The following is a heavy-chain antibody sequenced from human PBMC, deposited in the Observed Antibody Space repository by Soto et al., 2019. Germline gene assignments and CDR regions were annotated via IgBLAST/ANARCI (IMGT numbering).Heavy chain of an antibody. D-gene: IGHD5-12*01. CDR1: GGSISSYY. CDR3: ARWLQLGDYFDY. CDR2: IYYSGST. J-gene: IGHJ4*02. V-gene: IGHV4-59*01. Sequence: SETLSLTCTVSGGSISSYYWSWIRQPPGKGLEWIGYIYYSGSTNYNPSLKSRVTISVDTSKNQFSLKLSSVTAADTAVYYCARWLQLGDYFDYWGQGTLVTVSS.